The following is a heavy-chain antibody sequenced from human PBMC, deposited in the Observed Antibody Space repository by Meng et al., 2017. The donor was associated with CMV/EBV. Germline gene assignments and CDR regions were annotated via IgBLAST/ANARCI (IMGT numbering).Heavy chain of an antibody. Sequence: SVKVSCKASGYTFTSYYMHWVRQAPGQGLEWMGIINPSGGSTSYAQKFQGRVTMTRDTSTSTVYMELGSLRSEDTAVYYCAREGAYYYDSSGYGDAFDIWGQGTMVTVSS. CDR1: GYTFTSYY. D-gene: IGHD3-22*01. V-gene: IGHV1-46*01. CDR3: AREGAYYYDSSGYGDAFDI. CDR2: INPSGGST. J-gene: IGHJ3*02.